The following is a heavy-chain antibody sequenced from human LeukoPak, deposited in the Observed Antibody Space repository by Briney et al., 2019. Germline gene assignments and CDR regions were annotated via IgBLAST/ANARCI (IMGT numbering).Heavy chain of an antibody. V-gene: IGHV1-69*13. CDR3: ARVGGSWYLRLGS. CDR1: GGTFSNYA. CDR2: IIPSFGTA. J-gene: IGHJ4*02. D-gene: IGHD6-13*01. Sequence: GASVKVSCKASGGTFSNYAISWVRQAPGQGLDWMGGIIPSFGTANYSQKFQGRVTITADESTSTAYMELSSLRSEDTAMYYCARVGGSWYLRLGSWGQGTLVTVSS.